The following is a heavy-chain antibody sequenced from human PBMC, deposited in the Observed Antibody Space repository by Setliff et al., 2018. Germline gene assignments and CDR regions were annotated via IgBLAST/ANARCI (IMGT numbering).Heavy chain of an antibody. J-gene: IGHJ3*02. Sequence: GGSLRLSCAASGFTFSTYWMSWVRQAPGKGLEWVANIKQDGSEKYYVDSVKGRFTISRDNAKNSLYLQMNSLRAEDTAVYYCARDWPWMATIFDAFDIWGQGTMVTVSS. CDR3: ARDWPWMATIFDAFDI. V-gene: IGHV3-7*01. CDR1: GFTFSTYW. D-gene: IGHD5-12*01. CDR2: IKQDGSEK.